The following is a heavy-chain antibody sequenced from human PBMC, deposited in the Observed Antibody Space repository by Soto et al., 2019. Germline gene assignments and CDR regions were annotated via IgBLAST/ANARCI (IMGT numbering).Heavy chain of an antibody. J-gene: IGHJ5*02. D-gene: IGHD2-15*01. Sequence: SETLSLTCTVSGGSISSYYWSWIRQPPGKGLEWIGYIYYSGSTNYNPSLKSRVTISVDTSKNQFSLKLSSVTAADTAVYYCARGYCSGGSCYLSSRWFDPWGQGTLVTVSS. CDR1: GGSISSYY. CDR3: ARGYCSGGSCYLSSRWFDP. V-gene: IGHV4-59*01. CDR2: IYYSGST.